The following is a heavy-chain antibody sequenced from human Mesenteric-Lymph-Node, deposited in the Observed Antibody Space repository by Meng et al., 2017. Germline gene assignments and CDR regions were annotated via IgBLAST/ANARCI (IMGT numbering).Heavy chain of an antibody. Sequence: QVQLQQWGAGLLKPSETLSLTCAVYGGSFSGYYWSWIRQPPGKGLEWIGEINHSGSTNYNPSLKSRVTISVDTSKNQFSLKLNSVTAADTAVYYCARVGWRQWSFDLWGRGTLVTVSS. CDR2: INHSGST. CDR3: ARVGWRQWSFDL. CDR1: GGSFSGYY. J-gene: IGHJ2*01. D-gene: IGHD5-18*01. V-gene: IGHV4-34*01.